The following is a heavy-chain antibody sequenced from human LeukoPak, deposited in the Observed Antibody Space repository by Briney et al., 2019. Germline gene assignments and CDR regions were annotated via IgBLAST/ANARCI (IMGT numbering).Heavy chain of an antibody. CDR3: ARVTRWTRGALDV. J-gene: IGHJ6*02. Sequence: PGGSLRLSCAASGFTFSDYYMSWVRQAPGKGLEWVSYISGNGGSVYYGDFVRGRFTISRDNAKSSLYLQMNSLRADDTAVYYCARVTRWTRGALDVWGQGTTFSVSS. CDR2: ISGNGGSV. D-gene: IGHD4-23*01. V-gene: IGHV3-11*01. CDR1: GFTFSDYY.